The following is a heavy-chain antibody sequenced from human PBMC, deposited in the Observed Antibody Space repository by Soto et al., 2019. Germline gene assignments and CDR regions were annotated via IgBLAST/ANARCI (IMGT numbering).Heavy chain of an antibody. D-gene: IGHD6-6*01. CDR1: GFTFSTYG. J-gene: IGHJ3*01. CDR2: IAYDGSNK. CDR3: AKGAYDYGTSSLDFDF. Sequence: QVQLVESGGGVVQPGRSLRLSCAASGFTFSTYGMHWVRQAPGKGLEWVALIAYDGSNKYYADSVKGRFTISRDNSKNTLYLQMNSLRAEDTAVYYCAKGAYDYGTSSLDFDFWGQGTMVTVSS. V-gene: IGHV3-30*18.